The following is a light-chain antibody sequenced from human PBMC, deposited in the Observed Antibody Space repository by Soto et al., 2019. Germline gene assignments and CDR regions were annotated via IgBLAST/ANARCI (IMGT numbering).Light chain of an antibody. Sequence: QSVLTQPPSVSGAPGQRVTISCTGSSSNIGAGYDVHWYQQLPGTAPKLLIYGNSNRPSGVPDRFSGSKSGTSASLAITGLQAEDEADYYCQSYDSSQSAWVFGGGTKVTVL. J-gene: IGLJ3*02. CDR3: QSYDSSQSAWV. CDR1: SSNIGAGYD. CDR2: GNS. V-gene: IGLV1-40*01.